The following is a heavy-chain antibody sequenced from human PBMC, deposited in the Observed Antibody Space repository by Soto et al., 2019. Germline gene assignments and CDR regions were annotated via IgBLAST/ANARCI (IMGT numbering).Heavy chain of an antibody. Sequence: SETLSLTCTVSGGSISSSSYYWGWIRQPPGKGLEWIGSIYYSGSTYYNPSLKSRVTISVDTSKNQFSLKLSSVTAADTAVYYCAKDSADIAYRNILTAWGQGTQVTVSS. CDR2: IYYSGST. D-gene: IGHD3-9*01. V-gene: IGHV4-39*02. CDR1: GGSISSSSYY. CDR3: AKDSADIAYRNILTA. J-gene: IGHJ4*02.